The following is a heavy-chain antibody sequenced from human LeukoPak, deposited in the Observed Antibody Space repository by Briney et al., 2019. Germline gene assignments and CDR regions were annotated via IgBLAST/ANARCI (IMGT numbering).Heavy chain of an antibody. J-gene: IGHJ3*02. Sequence: ASVKVSCKASGYTFTSYGISWVRQAPGQGLEWMGGIIPIFGTANYAQKFQGRVTITTDESTSTAYMELSSLRSEDTAVYYCASKQRITMIVVVPDGAFDIWGQGTMVTVSS. CDR1: GYTFTSYG. V-gene: IGHV1-69*05. CDR2: IIPIFGTA. CDR3: ASKQRITMIVVVPDGAFDI. D-gene: IGHD3-22*01.